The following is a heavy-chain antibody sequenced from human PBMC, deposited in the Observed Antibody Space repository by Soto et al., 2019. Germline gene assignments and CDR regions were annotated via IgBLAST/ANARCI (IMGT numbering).Heavy chain of an antibody. J-gene: IGHJ4*02. Sequence: GGSLRLSCAASGLTFSSSWMHWVRQVPGKGLVWVSRISRDGNDTRYADSVKGRFTISRDNATNSVYLQRNSLRVEDTAMYYCASDQSVPGPTTVDYWGRGTLVTVSS. CDR1: GLTFSSSW. V-gene: IGHV3-74*01. CDR3: ASDQSVPGPTTVDY. D-gene: IGHD4-4*01. CDR2: ISRDGNDT.